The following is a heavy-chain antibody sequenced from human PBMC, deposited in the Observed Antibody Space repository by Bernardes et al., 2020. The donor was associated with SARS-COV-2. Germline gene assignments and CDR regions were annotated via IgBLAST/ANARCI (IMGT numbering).Heavy chain of an antibody. Sequence: SETLSLTCAVYGGSFSGYYWSWIRQPPGKGLEWIGEINHIGITNYNPSLKSRVTISVDTSKNQFSLKLTSVTAADTAVYYCARGDGVYWYFDLWGRGTLVTVAS. J-gene: IGHJ2*01. CDR1: GGSFSGYY. CDR2: INHIGIT. V-gene: IGHV4-34*01. CDR3: ARGDGVYWYFDL. D-gene: IGHD3-10*01.